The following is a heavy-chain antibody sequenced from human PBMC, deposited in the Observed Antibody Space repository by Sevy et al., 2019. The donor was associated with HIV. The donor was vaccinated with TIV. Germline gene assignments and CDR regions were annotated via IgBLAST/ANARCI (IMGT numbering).Heavy chain of an antibody. CDR2: FSGSGSSA. CDR1: GFTVSSYG. D-gene: IGHD6-13*01. J-gene: IGHJ4*02. Sequence: GGSLRLSCAASGFTVSSYGMSWVRQAPGKGLKWVSGFSGSGSSAYYADSVKGRFTISRDISKNTLNLQMNSLRVEDTAVYFCAKDRSNYIPSAGTSDYWGQGTLVTVSS. V-gene: IGHV3-23*01. CDR3: AKDRSNYIPSAGTSDY.